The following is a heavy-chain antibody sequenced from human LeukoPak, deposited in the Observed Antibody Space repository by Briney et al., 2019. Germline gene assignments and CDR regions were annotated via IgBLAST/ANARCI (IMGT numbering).Heavy chain of an antibody. D-gene: IGHD3-16*01. Sequence: SETLSLTCTVSGGSISSNSYYWGWIRQPPGKGLGGIGSIYYSGSTYYNPSLKSRVTISEDTSKNQFSLKLSSVTAADTAVYYCARRKPVTELWVDYWGQGTLVTVSS. J-gene: IGHJ4*02. CDR1: GGSISSNSYY. CDR3: ARRKPVTELWVDY. V-gene: IGHV4-39*01. CDR2: IYYSGST.